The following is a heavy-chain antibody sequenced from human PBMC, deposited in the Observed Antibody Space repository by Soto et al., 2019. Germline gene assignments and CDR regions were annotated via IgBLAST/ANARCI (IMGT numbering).Heavy chain of an antibody. D-gene: IGHD6-19*01. CDR3: ARGVGGSGLDWFDP. V-gene: IGHV4-59*12. Sequence: SETLSLTCTFSGSSFIGYYWTWIRQSPERGLEWIGYIHYSGSANYNPPLNSRLNMSVDRSKSQFSMKLASVTAAYTAVYYCARGVGGSGLDWFDPWGQGTLVTVSS. CDR1: GSSFIGYY. J-gene: IGHJ5*02. CDR2: IHYSGSA.